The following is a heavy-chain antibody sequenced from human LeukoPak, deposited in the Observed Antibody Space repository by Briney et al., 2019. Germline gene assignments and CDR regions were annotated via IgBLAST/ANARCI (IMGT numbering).Heavy chain of an antibody. CDR1: GFTFSDYY. CDR3: AKVSPDFRDSRVDY. D-gene: IGHD1-14*01. V-gene: IGHV3-11*01. J-gene: IGHJ4*02. CDR2: VSSGSSTI. Sequence: GGSLRLSCAASGFTFSDYYMSWIRQAPGKALEWVSYVSSGSSTIYYADSVKGRFTISRDNSKNTLYLQMNSLRAEDTAVYYCAKVSPDFRDSRVDYWGQGTLVTVSS.